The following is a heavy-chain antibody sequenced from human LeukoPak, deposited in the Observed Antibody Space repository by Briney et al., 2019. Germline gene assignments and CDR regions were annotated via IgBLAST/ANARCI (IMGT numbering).Heavy chain of an antibody. J-gene: IGHJ6*02. D-gene: IGHD6-6*01. V-gene: IGHV1-46*01. CDR2: INPSGGST. CDR1: GYTFTSYY. Sequence: GASVKVSCEASGYTFTSYYMHWVRQAPGQGLEWMGIINPSGGSTSYAQKFQGRVTMTRDTSTSTVYTELSSLRSEDTAVYYCARDHYSSSSWPYGMDVWGQGTTVTVSS. CDR3: ARDHYSSSSWPYGMDV.